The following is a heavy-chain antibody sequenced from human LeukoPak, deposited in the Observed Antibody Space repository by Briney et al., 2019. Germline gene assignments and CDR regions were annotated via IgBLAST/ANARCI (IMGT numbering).Heavy chain of an antibody. CDR1: GFTFSNYA. J-gene: IGHJ6*03. CDR2: ISDSGGST. D-gene: IGHD3-16*02. Sequence: GGSLRLSCAASGFTFSNYAMSWVRQAPGKGLEWVSSISDSGGSTYYADSVKGRFTISRDNSKNTLFLQMNSLRAEDTAVYYCARHPGDFTGIVKYYYMDVWGKGTTVTVSS. CDR3: ARHPGDFTGIVKYYYMDV. V-gene: IGHV3-23*01.